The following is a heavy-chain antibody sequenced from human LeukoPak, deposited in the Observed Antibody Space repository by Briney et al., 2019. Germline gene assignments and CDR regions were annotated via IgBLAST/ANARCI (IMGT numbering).Heavy chain of an antibody. CDR1: GYTFTAYY. D-gene: IGHD3-3*01. V-gene: IGHV1-2*02. Sequence: ASVKVSCKAPGYTFTAYYMHWVRQAPGQGLEWMGWINPNSGYTNYAEKFQGRVTMTRDTSISTAYMELNRLRSDDAAVYYCASPFDSDVWGQGTTVTVSS. CDR2: INPNSGYT. CDR3: ASPFDSDV. J-gene: IGHJ6*02.